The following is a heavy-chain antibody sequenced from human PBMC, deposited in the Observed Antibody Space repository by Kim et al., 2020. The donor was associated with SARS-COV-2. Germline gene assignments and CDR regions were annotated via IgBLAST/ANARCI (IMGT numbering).Heavy chain of an antibody. CDR3: ARTNHFAMDV. V-gene: IGHV3-74*01. CDR2: INNDGRST. Sequence: RRAPGKGLGWVSRINNDGRSTLYADSVQGRFTMSRDNAKNTVFLQMSSLGAEDTAVYFCARTNHFAMDVWGQGTTVTVSS. J-gene: IGHJ6*02. D-gene: IGHD2-8*01.